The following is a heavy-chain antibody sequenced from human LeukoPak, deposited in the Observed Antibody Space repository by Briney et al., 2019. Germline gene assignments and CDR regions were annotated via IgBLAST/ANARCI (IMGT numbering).Heavy chain of an antibody. J-gene: IGHJ4*02. CDR2: INPNSGGT. V-gene: IGHV1-2*06. D-gene: IGHD3-22*01. Sequence: ASVKVSCKASGYTFTGYYMHWVRQAPGQGLEWMGRINPNSGGTNYAQKFQGRVTMTRDTSISTAYMELCRLRSDDTAVYYCARELSGFYYDSSGSFDYWGQGTPVTVSS. CDR1: GYTFTGYY. CDR3: ARELSGFYYDSSGSFDY.